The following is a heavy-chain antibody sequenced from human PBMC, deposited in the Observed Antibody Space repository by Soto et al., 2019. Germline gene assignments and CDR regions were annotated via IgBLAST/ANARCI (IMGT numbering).Heavy chain of an antibody. CDR3: ARSREGGVHYGFDV. CDR1: GFTFSTYG. D-gene: IGHD1-26*01. V-gene: IGHV3-30*03. CDR2: MSYDGSNK. Sequence: GGSLRLSCEASGFTFSTYGMHWVRQAPGKGLEWVAVMSYDGSNKYYADSVKGRFTISRDNSKNTLFLQMNSLRPEDTAVYYCARSREGGVHYGFDVWGQGTTVTVSS. J-gene: IGHJ6*02.